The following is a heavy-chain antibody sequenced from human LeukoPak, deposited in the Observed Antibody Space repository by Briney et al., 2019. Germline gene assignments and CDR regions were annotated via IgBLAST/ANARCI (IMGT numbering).Heavy chain of an antibody. CDR3: AREFGGGKTLDH. D-gene: IGHD3-10*01. V-gene: IGHV4-34*01. CDR2: INHSGST. J-gene: IGHJ4*02. Sequence: SETLSLTCAVYGGSFSGYYWSWIRQPPGKGLEWIGEINHSGSTNYNPSLKSRVTISVDTSKNQFSLKLSSVTAADTAVYYCAREFGGGKTLDHWGQGTLVTVSS. CDR1: GGSFSGYY.